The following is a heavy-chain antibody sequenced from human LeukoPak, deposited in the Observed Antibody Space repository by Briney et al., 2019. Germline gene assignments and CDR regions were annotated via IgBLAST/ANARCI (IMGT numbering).Heavy chain of an antibody. CDR2: ISSSSSTI. V-gene: IGHV3-48*01. J-gene: IGHJ5*02. D-gene: IGHD6-13*01. CDR1: GFTFSSYS. Sequence: PGGSLRLSCAASGFTFSSYSMNWVRQAPGKGLEWVSYISSSSSTIYYADSVKGRFTISRDNAKNSLYLQMNSLRAEDTAVYYCARDSSWYENWFDPWGQGTLVTVSS. CDR3: ARDSSWYENWFDP.